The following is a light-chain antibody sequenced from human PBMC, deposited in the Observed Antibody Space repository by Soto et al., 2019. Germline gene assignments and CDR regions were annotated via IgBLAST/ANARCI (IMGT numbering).Light chain of an antibody. CDR1: SSDVGGYNY. Sequence: QSALTQPASVSGSPGQSITISCTGTSSDVGGYNYVSWYQQHPGKAPKLMIYEVSNRPSGVSNRFSGSKSGNTASLTISGLQAEDEADYYCSSYTSSSTLGVVFGGGTKVTVL. CDR2: EVS. CDR3: SSYTSSSTLGVV. V-gene: IGLV2-14*01. J-gene: IGLJ2*01.